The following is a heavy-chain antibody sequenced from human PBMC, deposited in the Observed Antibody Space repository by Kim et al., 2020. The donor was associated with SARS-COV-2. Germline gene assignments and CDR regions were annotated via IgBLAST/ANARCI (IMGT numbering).Heavy chain of an antibody. CDR1: GFIFRSYA. V-gene: IGHV3-23*01. D-gene: IGHD5-12*01. Sequence: GGSLSLSCAASGFIFRSYAMGWVRQAPGKGLEWVSAIRGTSDTTYYADSVKGRFSISRDNSKNTLYLQMNSLRAEDTAVYYWAKDGRGYADDYWGQGTLVAVSS. CDR2: IRGTSDTT. J-gene: IGHJ4*02. CDR3: AKDGRGYADDY.